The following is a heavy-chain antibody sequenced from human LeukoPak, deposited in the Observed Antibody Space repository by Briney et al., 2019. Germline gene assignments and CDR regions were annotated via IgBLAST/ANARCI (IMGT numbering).Heavy chain of an antibody. CDR1: GYSISSGYY. CDR2: IYHSGST. V-gene: IGHV4-38-2*02. D-gene: IGHD3-16*02. J-gene: IGHJ4*02. CDR3: ARVNANYEYVWGSYRVDY. Sequence: SETLSLTCTVSGYSISSGYYWGWIRQPPGRGLEWIGSIYHSGSTYYNPSLKSRVTISVDTSKNQFSMKLSSVAAAETAVYYCARVNANYEYVWGSYRVDYWGEGTLVTVYS.